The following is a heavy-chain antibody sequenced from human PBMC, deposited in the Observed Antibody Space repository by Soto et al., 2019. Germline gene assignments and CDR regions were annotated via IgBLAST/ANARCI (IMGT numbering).Heavy chain of an antibody. CDR2: INHSGST. D-gene: IGHD3-9*01. CDR3: ARALILTGYYIHDAFDI. CDR1: GGSVSGYY. Sequence: PSETTSLTCAVYGGSVSGYYWSWIRQHPGKGLEWIGEINHSGSTNYNPSLKSRVTISVDTSKNQFSLKLSSVTAADTAVYYCARALILTGYYIHDAFDIWGQGILVTVSS. V-gene: IGHV4-34*01. J-gene: IGHJ3*02.